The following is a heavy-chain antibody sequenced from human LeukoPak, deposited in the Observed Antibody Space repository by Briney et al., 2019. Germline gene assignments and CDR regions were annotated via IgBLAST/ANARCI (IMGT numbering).Heavy chain of an antibody. CDR2: IYSGGST. CDR1: GFTFSSNY. CDR3: ARERYYYDSSGYYYFDY. D-gene: IGHD3-22*01. V-gene: IGHV3-66*01. J-gene: IGHJ4*02. Sequence: GGSLRLSCAASGFTFSSNYMSWVRQAPGKGLEWVSVIYSGGSTYYADSVKGRFTISRDNSKNTLYLQMNSLRAEDTAVYYCARERYYYDSSGYYYFDYWGQGTLVTVSS.